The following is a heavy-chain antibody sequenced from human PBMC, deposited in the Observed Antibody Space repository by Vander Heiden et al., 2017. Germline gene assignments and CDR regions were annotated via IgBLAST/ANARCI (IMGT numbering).Heavy chain of an antibody. CDR3: ARDRPGYYYYYYGMDV. J-gene: IGHJ6*02. CDR2: ISYDGSNK. D-gene: IGHD5-18*01. V-gene: IGHV3-30-3*01. CDR1: GVTFSSYA. Sequence: QVQLVESGGGVVQPGRSLRLSCAAAGVTFSSYAMHWVRQAPGKGLEWVAVISYDGSNKYYADSVKGRFTISRDNSKNTLYLQMNSLRAEDTAVYYCARDRPGYYYYYYGMDVWGQGTTVTVSS.